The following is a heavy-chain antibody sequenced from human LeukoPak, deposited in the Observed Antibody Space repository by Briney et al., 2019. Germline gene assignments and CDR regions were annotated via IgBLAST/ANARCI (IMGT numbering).Heavy chain of an antibody. CDR2: MNPNNGDS. Sequence: ASVKVSCKASGYTFTNYHINWVRRATGQRLEWMGWMNPNNGDSGYAQKFQGRVTITRDTSISTSYMELRSLRSDDTAVYFCARTTSFTASGYDYWGQGTLVTVSS. J-gene: IGHJ4*02. CDR3: ARTTSFTASGYDY. V-gene: IGHV1-8*03. D-gene: IGHD6-25*01. CDR1: GYTFTNYH.